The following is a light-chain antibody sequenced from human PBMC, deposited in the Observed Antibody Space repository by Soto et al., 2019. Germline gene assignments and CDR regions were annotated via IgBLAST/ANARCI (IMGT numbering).Light chain of an antibody. CDR1: HAISSW. CDR3: QQYNTWPPIT. Sequence: DIQMTQSPSTLSGSVGDRVTITCRASHAISSWLAWYQQKPGKAPKLLIYKASTLKSGLPSRLSGSGSWTEFTLTISSLQSEDFAVYYCQQYNTWPPITFGQGTKVDIK. J-gene: IGKJ1*01. CDR2: KAS. V-gene: IGKV1-5*03.